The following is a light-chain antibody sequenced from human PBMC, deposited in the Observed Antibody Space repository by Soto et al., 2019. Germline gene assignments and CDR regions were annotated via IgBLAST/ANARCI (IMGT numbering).Light chain of an antibody. CDR1: SSDVGAYNY. CDR3: CSYVGSYTVI. V-gene: IGLV2-11*01. CDR2: DVT. J-gene: IGLJ2*01. Sequence: QSALTQPRSVSGSPGQSVIISCTGTSSDVGAYNYVSWYQQHPGKAPKLMIYDVTKRPSGVPDRFSGSKSGNTASLTISGLQAEDEADYYFCSYVGSYTVIFGGGTKLTVL.